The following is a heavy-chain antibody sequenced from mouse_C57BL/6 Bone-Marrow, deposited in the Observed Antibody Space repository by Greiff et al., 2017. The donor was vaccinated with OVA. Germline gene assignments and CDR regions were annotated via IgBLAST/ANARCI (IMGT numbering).Heavy chain of an antibody. CDR3: ARRDYYGSSYVD. CDR2: IHPNSGST. D-gene: IGHD1-1*01. Sequence: QVHVKQPGAELVKPGASVKLSCKASGYTFTSYWMHWVKQRPGQGLEWIGMIHPNSGSTNYNEKFKSKATLTVDKSSSTAYMQLSSLTSEDSAVYYCARRDYYGSSYVDWGQGTTLTVSS. CDR1: GYTFTSYW. J-gene: IGHJ2*01. V-gene: IGHV1-64*01.